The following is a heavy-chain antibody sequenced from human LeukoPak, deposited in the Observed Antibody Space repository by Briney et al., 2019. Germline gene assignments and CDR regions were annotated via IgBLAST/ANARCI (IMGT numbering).Heavy chain of an antibody. Sequence: GGSLRLSCEASGFTVSSTYMSWVRQAPGEGLEWVSALYSDGRTYYPDSVRGRFTISRDNSKNTLYLQMNSLRAEDTAVYYCARGDNWNGVGAFDVWGQGTLVTVSS. CDR3: ARGDNWNGVGAFDV. CDR2: LYSDGRT. CDR1: GFTVSSTY. J-gene: IGHJ3*01. D-gene: IGHD1-20*01. V-gene: IGHV3-53*01.